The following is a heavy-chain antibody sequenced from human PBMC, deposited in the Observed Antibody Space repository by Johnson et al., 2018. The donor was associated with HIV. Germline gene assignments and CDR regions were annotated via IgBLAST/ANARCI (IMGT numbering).Heavy chain of an antibody. CDR3: AKEGLI. CDR1: GFTFSSYA. Sequence: QVQLVESGGGVVQPGRSLRLSCAASGFTFSSYAMHWVRQAPGKGLEWVAVISYDGSNKYYADSVKGRFTISRDNARNTMFVQMNSLRTEDTAVYYCAKEGLIWGQGTMVTVSS. D-gene: IGHD3/OR15-3a*01. J-gene: IGHJ3*02. CDR2: ISYDGSNK. V-gene: IGHV3-30-3*01.